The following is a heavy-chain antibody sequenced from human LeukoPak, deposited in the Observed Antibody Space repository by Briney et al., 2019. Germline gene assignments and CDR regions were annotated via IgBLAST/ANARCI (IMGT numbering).Heavy chain of an antibody. V-gene: IGHV4-34*01. CDR2: INHSGST. D-gene: IGHD6-19*01. Sequence: SETLSLTCAVYGGSFSGYYWSWIRQPPGKGLEWIGEINHSGSTNYNPSLKSRVTISVDTSKNQFSLKLSSVTAADTAVYYCARWPHSSCWGRRYYYYYVDVWGKGTTVTVSS. CDR3: ARWPHSSCWGRRYYYYYVDV. CDR1: GGSFSGYY. J-gene: IGHJ6*03.